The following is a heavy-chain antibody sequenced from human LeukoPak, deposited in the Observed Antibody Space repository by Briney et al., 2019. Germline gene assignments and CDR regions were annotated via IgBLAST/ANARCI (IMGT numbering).Heavy chain of an antibody. CDR3: AKANYSSGWYLYFDY. CDR2: ISSSSYI. CDR1: GFTFSSYS. Sequence: GGSLRLSCAASGFTFSSYSMNWVRQAPGKGLEWVSSISSSSYIYYADSVKGRFTISRDNSKNMLYLQMNSLRAEDTAVYYCAKANYSSGWYLYFDYWGQGTLVTVSS. J-gene: IGHJ4*02. D-gene: IGHD6-19*01. V-gene: IGHV3-21*04.